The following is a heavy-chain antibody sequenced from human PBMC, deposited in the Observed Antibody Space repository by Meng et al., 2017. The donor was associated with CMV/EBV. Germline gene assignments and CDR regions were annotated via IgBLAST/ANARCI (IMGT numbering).Heavy chain of an antibody. J-gene: IGHJ1*01. CDR1: GFTFSSYW. CDR2: IKQDGSEK. V-gene: IGHV3-7*01. Sequence: SCAASGFTFSSYWMSWVRQAPGKGLEWVANIKQDGSEKYYVDSVKGRFTISRDNAKNSLYLQMNSLRAEDTAVYYCATDRYCSSTSCYRGYFQHWGQGTLVTVSS. CDR3: ATDRYCSSTSCYRGYFQH. D-gene: IGHD2-2*01.